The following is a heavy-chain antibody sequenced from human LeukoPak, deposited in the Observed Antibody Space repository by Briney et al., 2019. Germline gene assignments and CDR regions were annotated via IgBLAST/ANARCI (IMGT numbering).Heavy chain of an antibody. D-gene: IGHD3-10*01. J-gene: IGHJ4*02. CDR3: AKYYSTSGSSGGRVFDY. Sequence: GESLRLSCAASGFTFRSYPMTWVRQAPGKGLEWVSTIGSSAGDTHYADSVKGRFTISRDNSKNSLYLQMNSLRAEDTAVYYCAKYYSTSGSSGGRVFDYWGQGTRVTVSS. CDR1: GFTFRSYP. CDR2: IGSSAGDT. V-gene: IGHV3-23*01.